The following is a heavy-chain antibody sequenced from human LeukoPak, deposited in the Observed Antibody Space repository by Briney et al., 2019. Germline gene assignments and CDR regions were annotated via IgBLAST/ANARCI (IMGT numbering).Heavy chain of an antibody. Sequence: GGSLRLSCAASGFTFSSYWMHWVRQAPGKGLVWVSRINTDGSSTSYADSVKGRFTIPRDNAKNTLYLQMNSLRAEDTAVYYCARQVNYDFWSGYLYYFDYWGQGTLVTVSS. J-gene: IGHJ4*02. CDR3: ARQVNYDFWSGYLYYFDY. CDR2: INTDGSST. CDR1: GFTFSSYW. D-gene: IGHD3-3*01. V-gene: IGHV3-74*01.